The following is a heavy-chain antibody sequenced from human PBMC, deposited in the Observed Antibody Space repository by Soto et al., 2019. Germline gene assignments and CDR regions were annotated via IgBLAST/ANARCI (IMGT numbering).Heavy chain of an antibody. D-gene: IGHD3-22*01. CDR2: IIHILGIA. CDR1: GGTFSSYT. CDR3: AKNYYDSSGSVDY. Sequence: QVQLVQSGAEVKKPGSSVKVSCKASGGTFSSYTISWVRQAPGQGLEWMGRIIHILGIANYAQKFQGRVTITADKSTSTAYMELSSLRSEDTAVYYCAKNYYDSSGSVDYWGQGTLVTVSS. J-gene: IGHJ4*02. V-gene: IGHV1-69*02.